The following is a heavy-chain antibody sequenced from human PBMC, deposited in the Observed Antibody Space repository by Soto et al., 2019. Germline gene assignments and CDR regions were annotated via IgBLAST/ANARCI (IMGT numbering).Heavy chain of an antibody. J-gene: IGHJ4*02. D-gene: IGHD3-3*01. CDR2: IIPIFGTA. CDR3: AREPPSSDFWSGYYDY. Sequence: SVKVSCKASGGTFSSYAISWVRQAPGQGLEWMGGIIPIFGTANYAQKFRGRVTITADESTSTAYMELSSLRSEDTAVYYCAREPPSSDFWSGYYDYWGQGTLVTVSS. CDR1: GGTFSSYA. V-gene: IGHV1-69*13.